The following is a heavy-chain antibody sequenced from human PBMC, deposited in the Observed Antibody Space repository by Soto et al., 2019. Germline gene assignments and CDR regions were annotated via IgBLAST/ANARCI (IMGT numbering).Heavy chain of an antibody. Sequence: QVQLVQSGAEVKKPGSSLKVSCKTSGVTFSTSGISWVRQGPGQGLEWMGGIIPLFGTPKYARKFQGRVSITADDSANTTYLELSGLSSDDTAIYYCARVSPSICGCGNCYRLDSYFDSWGQGSQVVVSS. J-gene: IGHJ4*03. CDR3: ARVSPSICGCGNCYRLDSYFDS. D-gene: IGHD2-21*01. V-gene: IGHV1-69*01. CDR2: IIPLFGTP. CDR1: GVTFSTSG.